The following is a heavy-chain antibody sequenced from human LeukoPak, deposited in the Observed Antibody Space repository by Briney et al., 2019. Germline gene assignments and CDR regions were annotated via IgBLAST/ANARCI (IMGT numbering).Heavy chain of an antibody. V-gene: IGHV3-53*01. CDR1: GFTFSSYA. CDR2: IYSDGTT. CDR3: ARALTITTNFDC. J-gene: IGHJ4*02. Sequence: QAGGSLRLSCAASGFTFSSYAMSWVRQAPGKGLEWVSIIYSDGTTHYADSVRGRFAISRDTSRNTVFLQMNSLRVDDTAIYYCARALTITTNFDCWGQGTLVTVSS. D-gene: IGHD4-11*01.